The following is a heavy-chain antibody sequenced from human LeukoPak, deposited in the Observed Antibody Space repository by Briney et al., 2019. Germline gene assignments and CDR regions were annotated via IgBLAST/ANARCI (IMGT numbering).Heavy chain of an antibody. CDR1: GFTFNSYS. J-gene: IGHJ4*02. V-gene: IGHV3-48*01. CDR2: ISSSSSAI. Sequence: GGSLRLSCAASGFTFNSYSMNWVRQAPGKGPEFVSYISSSSSAIYYADSVKGRFTISRDNAKNSLYLQMNSLRAEDTAVYYCARSAYYFDSWGQGTLVTVSS. CDR3: ARSAYYFDS.